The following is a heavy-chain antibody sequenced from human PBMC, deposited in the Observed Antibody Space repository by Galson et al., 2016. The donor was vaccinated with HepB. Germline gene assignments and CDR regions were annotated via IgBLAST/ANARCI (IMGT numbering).Heavy chain of an antibody. J-gene: IGHJ6*02. V-gene: IGHV3-49*03. CDR3: ARDRITGLYYYGMDV. CDR2: IRSKAYGGTT. Sequence: SLRLSCAASGFTFGDYAMSWFRQAPGKGLEWVGFIRSKAYGGTTEYAASVKGRFTISRDDSKSIAYLQMNSLKTEDTAVYYCARDRITGLYYYGMDVWGQGTTVIVSS. CDR1: GFTFGDYA. D-gene: IGHD3-16*01.